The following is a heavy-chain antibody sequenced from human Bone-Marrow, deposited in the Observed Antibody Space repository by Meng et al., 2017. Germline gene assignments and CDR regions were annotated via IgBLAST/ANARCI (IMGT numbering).Heavy chain of an antibody. D-gene: IGHD2-15*01. Sequence: ASVKVSCKASGYTFTGYYMHWVRQAPGQGLEWMGWINPNSGGTNYAQKFQGRVTMTRDTSISTAYMELSRLRSDDTAVYYCARDRQTLGYCSGGSCYPDSFDYWGQGTLVTVSS. CDR1: GYTFTGYY. J-gene: IGHJ4*02. CDR3: ARDRQTLGYCSGGSCYPDSFDY. CDR2: INPNSGGT. V-gene: IGHV1-2*02.